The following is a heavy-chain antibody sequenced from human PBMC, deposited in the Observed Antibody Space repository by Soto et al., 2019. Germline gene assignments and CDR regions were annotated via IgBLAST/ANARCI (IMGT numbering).Heavy chain of an antibody. CDR1: GGSISSSSYY. CDR3: ASIAAAGTGDAFDI. J-gene: IGHJ3*02. V-gene: IGHV4-39*01. Sequence: PSETLSLTCTVSGGSISSSSYYWGWIRQPPGKGLEWIGSIYYSGSTYYNPSLKSRVTISVDTSKNQFSLKLSYVTAADTAVYYCASIAAAGTGDAFDIWGQGTMVTVSS. CDR2: IYYSGST. D-gene: IGHD6-13*01.